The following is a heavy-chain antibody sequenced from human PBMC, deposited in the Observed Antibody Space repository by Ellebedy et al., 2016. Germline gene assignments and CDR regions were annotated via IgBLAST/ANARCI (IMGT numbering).Heavy chain of an antibody. D-gene: IGHD3-22*01. V-gene: IGHV3-23*01. Sequence: GGSLRLXXAASGFTFSSYAMSWVRQAPGKGLEWVSAISGSGGSTYYADSVKGRFTISRDNSKNTLYLQMNSLRAEDTAVYYCANSRADYYDSSGYSPLADYYYGMDVWGQGTTVTVSS. J-gene: IGHJ6*02. CDR1: GFTFSSYA. CDR2: ISGSGGST. CDR3: ANSRADYYDSSGYSPLADYYYGMDV.